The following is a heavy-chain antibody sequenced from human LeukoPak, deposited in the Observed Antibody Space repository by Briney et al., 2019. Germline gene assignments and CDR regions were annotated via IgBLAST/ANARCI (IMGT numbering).Heavy chain of an antibody. CDR2: INHSGST. CDR1: GGSFSGYY. CDR3: ARRPRYSSGWYPHYFDY. J-gene: IGHJ4*02. Sequence: SETLSLTCAVYGGSFSGYYWSWIRQPPGKGLEWIGEINHSGSTNYNPSLKSQVTISVDTSKNQFSLKLSSVTAADTAVYYCARRPRYSSGWYPHYFDYWGQGTLVTVSS. D-gene: IGHD6-19*01. V-gene: IGHV4-34*01.